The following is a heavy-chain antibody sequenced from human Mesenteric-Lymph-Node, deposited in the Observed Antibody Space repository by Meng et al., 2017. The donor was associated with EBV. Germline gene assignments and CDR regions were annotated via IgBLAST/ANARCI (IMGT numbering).Heavy chain of an antibody. CDR3: ASHTTYSTTGYLFLQH. CDR1: VDSSRSKTR. D-gene: IGHD3-9*01. V-gene: IGHV4-4*03. Sequence: GLFTRQCAPAPHLTASVDSSRSKTRTPCASHPPGKVLDWMWDILDPGSTNYTPSLKSRGTMSVDKAKHLFSLTLNSVIAADTAVYYCASHTTYSTTGYLFLQHWGQGTLVTVSS. CDR2: ILDPGST. J-gene: IGHJ1*01.